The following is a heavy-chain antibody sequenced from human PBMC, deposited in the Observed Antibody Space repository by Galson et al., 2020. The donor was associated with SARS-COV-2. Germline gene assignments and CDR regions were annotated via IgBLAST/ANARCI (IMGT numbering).Heavy chain of an antibody. CDR3: ATGHTVPWYYFEY. V-gene: IGHV3-13*01. D-gene: IGHD4-17*01. J-gene: IGHJ4*02. Sequence: GGSLRLSCAGPGFTFNTYDMHWARQATGKGLEWVSVIGTAGDTYYLGSVKGRFTISRENAKNSFHLQMNSLREEDTAVYYCATGHTVPWYYFEYWGQGTLVTVSS. CDR2: IGTAGDT. CDR1: GFTFNTYD.